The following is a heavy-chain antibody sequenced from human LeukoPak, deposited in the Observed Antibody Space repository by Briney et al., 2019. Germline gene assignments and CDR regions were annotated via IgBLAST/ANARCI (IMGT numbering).Heavy chain of an antibody. D-gene: IGHD2-8*01. V-gene: IGHV4-59*12. CDR3: ARDTDGLGYFQH. Sequence: KASETLSLTCTVSGGSITSYYWRSIRQPPGKGLEWIGYIYYSGRTKYNPSLKSRVTISVDTSKNQFSLKLSSVTAADTAVYYCARDTDGLGYFQHCGQGTLVTVSS. J-gene: IGHJ1*01. CDR2: IYYSGRT. CDR1: GGSITSYY.